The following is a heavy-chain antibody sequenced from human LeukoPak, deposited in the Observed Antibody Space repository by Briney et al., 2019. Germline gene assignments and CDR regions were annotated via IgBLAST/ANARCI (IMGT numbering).Heavy chain of an antibody. CDR1: GFTFSSYG. CDR2: ISYDGSNK. Sequence: PGGSLRLSCAASGFTFSSYGMHWVRQAPGKGPEWVAVISYDGSNKYYADSVKGRFTISRDNSKNTLYLQMNSLRAEDTAVYYCAKDRISSSWYDMDVWGQGTTVTVS. D-gene: IGHD6-13*01. J-gene: IGHJ6*02. CDR3: AKDRISSSWYDMDV. V-gene: IGHV3-30*18.